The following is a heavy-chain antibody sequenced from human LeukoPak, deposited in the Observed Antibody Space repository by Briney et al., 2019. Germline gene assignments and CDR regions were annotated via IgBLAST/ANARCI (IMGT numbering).Heavy chain of an antibody. V-gene: IGHV3-23*01. J-gene: IGHJ4*02. CDR1: GFTFSNYA. CDR2: INGHGDST. Sequence: PGGSLRLSCAASGFTFSNYAMGWVRQAPGKGLEWVSVINGHGDSTYYADSVKGRFSISRDNSRNTVYLQMNSLRTEDTAVYYCAKGGGWLYYFDYWGQGTLVTVSS. D-gene: IGHD6-19*01. CDR3: AKGGGWLYYFDY.